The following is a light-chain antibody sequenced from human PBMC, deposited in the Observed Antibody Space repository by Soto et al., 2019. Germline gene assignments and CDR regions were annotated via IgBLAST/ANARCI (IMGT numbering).Light chain of an antibody. Sequence: DIRMTQSPSTVSASLGDRVTIPCRASQTIGSWLAWYQQKPGKAPKLLIFDASTLESGVPSRFSGSGSGTDFTLTISSLQPDDFATYYCQQYSDSSGAFGQGTKVDI. V-gene: IGKV1-5*01. CDR1: QTIGSW. J-gene: IGKJ1*01. CDR3: QQYSDSSGA. CDR2: DAS.